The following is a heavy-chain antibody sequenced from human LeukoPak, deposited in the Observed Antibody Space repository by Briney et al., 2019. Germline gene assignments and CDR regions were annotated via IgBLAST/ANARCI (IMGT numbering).Heavy chain of an antibody. V-gene: IGHV3-48*03. CDR3: ARGGVLENSSSWSIDY. Sequence: GGSLRLSCAASGFTFSSYAMHWVRQAPGKGLEWVSYISSSGSTIYYADSVKGRFTISRDNARNSLYLQMNSLRAEDTAVYYCARGGVLENSSSWSIDYWGQGTLVTVSS. CDR1: GFTFSSYA. D-gene: IGHD6-13*01. J-gene: IGHJ4*02. CDR2: ISSSGSTI.